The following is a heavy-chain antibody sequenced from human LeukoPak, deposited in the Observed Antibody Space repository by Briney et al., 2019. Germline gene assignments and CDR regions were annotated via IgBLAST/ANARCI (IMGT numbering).Heavy chain of an antibody. CDR3: AKDFSYYDSSGYYFDY. CDR1: GFTFSSYG. J-gene: IGHJ4*02. D-gene: IGHD3-22*01. V-gene: IGHV3-30*18. CDR2: ISYDGSNE. Sequence: GGSLRLSCAASGFTFSSYGMHWVRQAPGKGLEWVALISYDGSNEYYAESVKGRFTISRDNSKNTLYLQMNSLRAEDTAVYYCAKDFSYYDSSGYYFDYWGQGTLVTVSS.